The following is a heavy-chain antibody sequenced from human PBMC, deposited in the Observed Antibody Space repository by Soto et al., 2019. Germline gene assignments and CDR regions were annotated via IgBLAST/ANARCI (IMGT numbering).Heavy chain of an antibody. Sequence: QITLKESGPTLVKPTQTLTLTCTFSGFSLSTSGVGVGWIRQPPGKALEYLALIYWDNDKRYSPSLKSRLTIPQDTSKNHVAHTEPNVDPVDPPPYYCAYRLCDRTCFWDAGYFDHWCQGTLLTVSS. V-gene: IGHV2-5*02. CDR1: GFSLSTSGVG. J-gene: IGHJ4*02. D-gene: IGHD1-26*01. CDR2: IYWDNDK. CDR3: AYRLCDRTCFWDAGYFDH.